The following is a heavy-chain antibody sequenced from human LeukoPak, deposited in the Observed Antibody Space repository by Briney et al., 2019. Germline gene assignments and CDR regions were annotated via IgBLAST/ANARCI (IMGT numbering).Heavy chain of an antibody. D-gene: IGHD3/OR15-3a*01. CDR3: ARQEIGLRSFDP. V-gene: IGHV4-39*01. Sequence: SETLSLTCTVSGGSISSGSYYWGWIRQPPGKGLEWIGSIYYTGTTHYNPSLKSRVTISVDTSKNQFSLNLSSVTAADTAVYYRARQEIGLRSFDPWGQGTLVTVSS. CDR2: IYYTGTT. CDR1: GGSISSGSYY. J-gene: IGHJ5*02.